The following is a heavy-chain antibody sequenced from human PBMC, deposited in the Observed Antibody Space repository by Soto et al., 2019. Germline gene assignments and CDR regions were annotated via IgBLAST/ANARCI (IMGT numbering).Heavy chain of an antibody. Sequence: VGSLRLSCAASGFTFSSYAMSWVRQAPGKGLEWVSAISGSGGSTYYADSVKGRFTISRDNSKNTLYLQMNSLRAEDTAVYYCAKVGSPGPYYYYGMDVWGQGTTVTVSS. CDR1: GFTFSSYA. J-gene: IGHJ6*02. V-gene: IGHV3-23*01. D-gene: IGHD6-6*01. CDR2: ISGSGGST. CDR3: AKVGSPGPYYYYGMDV.